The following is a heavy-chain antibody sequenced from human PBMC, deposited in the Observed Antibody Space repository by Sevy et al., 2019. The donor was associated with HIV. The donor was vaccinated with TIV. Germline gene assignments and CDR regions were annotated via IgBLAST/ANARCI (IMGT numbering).Heavy chain of an antibody. CDR2: INTNTGNP. CDR3: GRGGLGVVRHPDSY. Sequence: ASVKVSCKASGYTFTSYAMNWVRQAPGQGLEWMGWINTNTGNPTYAQGFTGRFVFSLDTSVSTAYLQISSLKAEDTAVYYCGRGGLGVVRHPDSYWGQGTLVTVSS. D-gene: IGHD2-15*01. J-gene: IGHJ4*02. V-gene: IGHV7-4-1*02. CDR1: GYTFTSYA.